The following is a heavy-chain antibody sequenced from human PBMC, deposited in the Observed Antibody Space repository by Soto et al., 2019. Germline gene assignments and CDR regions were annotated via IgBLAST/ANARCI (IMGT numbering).Heavy chain of an antibody. V-gene: IGHV4-39*07. D-gene: IGHD6-19*01. J-gene: IGHJ5*02. Sequence: SETLSLTCTVSGGSISSSGYYWGWIRQAPGKGQEWIGSIYSNGNTYYNLSLKGRATISADMSKNRLSLRLSSVTVADTAVYYCVRGSLYNFDSSGTELWFDPWGQGALVTVSS. CDR2: IYSNGNT. CDR1: GGSISSSGYY. CDR3: VRGSLYNFDSSGTELWFDP.